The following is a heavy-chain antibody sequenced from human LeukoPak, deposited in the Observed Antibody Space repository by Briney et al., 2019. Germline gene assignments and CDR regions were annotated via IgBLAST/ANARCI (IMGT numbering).Heavy chain of an antibody. J-gene: IGHJ5*02. CDR1: GYTFTSYD. CDR2: IIPIFGTA. V-gene: IGHV1-69*05. CDR3: ARKLGYCSSTSCYPRDNWFDP. Sequence: ASVKVSCKASGYTFTSYDINWVRQATGQGLEWMGGIIPIFGTANYAQKFQGRVTITTDESTSTAYMELSSLRSEDTAVYYCARKLGYCSSTSCYPRDNWFDPWGQGTLVTVSS. D-gene: IGHD2-2*01.